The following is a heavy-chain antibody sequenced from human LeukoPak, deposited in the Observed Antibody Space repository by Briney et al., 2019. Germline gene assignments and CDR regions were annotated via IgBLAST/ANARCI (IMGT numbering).Heavy chain of an antibody. D-gene: IGHD6-13*01. J-gene: IGHJ4*02. CDR1: GGSISGSSYY. CDR2: VSYSGST. V-gene: IGHV4-39*01. Sequence: SETLSLTCTVSGGSISGSSYYWGWIRQPPGKGLEWIGSVSYSGSTNHNPSLKSRVSLSVDTSKSQFSLELTSVTAADTAVFYCARIPYSSGWYRTVPYFDYWGQGTLVTVSS. CDR3: ARIPYSSGWYRTVPYFDY.